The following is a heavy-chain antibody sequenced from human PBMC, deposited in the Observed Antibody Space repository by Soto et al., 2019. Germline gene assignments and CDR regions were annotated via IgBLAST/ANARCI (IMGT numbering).Heavy chain of an antibody. V-gene: IGHV4-31*03. D-gene: IGHD3-10*01. CDR2: IYYSGST. J-gene: IGHJ6*02. CDR3: ARDPYGQSSIYYYGMDV. Sequence: SETLSLTCTVSGGSISSGGYYWSWIRQHPGKGLEWIGYIYYSGSTYYNPSLKSRVTISVDTSKNQLSLKLSSVTAADTAVYYCARDPYGQSSIYYYGMDVRGQGTTVTVSS. CDR1: GGSISSGGYY.